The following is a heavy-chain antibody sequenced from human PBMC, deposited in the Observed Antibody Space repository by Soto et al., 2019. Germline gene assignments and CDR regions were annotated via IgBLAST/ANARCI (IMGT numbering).Heavy chain of an antibody. Sequence: SETLSLTCTVSGGSISSYYWSWIRQPPGKGLEWIGYIYYSGSTNYNPSLKSRVTISVDTSKNQFSLKLSSVTAADTAVYYCARTPSGLTNFDYWGQGTLVTXSS. CDR2: IYYSGST. D-gene: IGHD5-12*01. V-gene: IGHV4-59*01. CDR3: ARTPSGLTNFDY. CDR1: GGSISSYY. J-gene: IGHJ4*02.